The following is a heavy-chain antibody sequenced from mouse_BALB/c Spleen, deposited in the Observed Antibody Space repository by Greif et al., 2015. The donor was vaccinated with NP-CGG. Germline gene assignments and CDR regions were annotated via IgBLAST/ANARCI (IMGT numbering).Heavy chain of an antibody. CDR3: TRDGNYCFDY. V-gene: IGHV5-6-4*01. J-gene: IGHJ2*01. CDR1: GFTFSSYT. Sequence: DVQLVESGGGLVKPGGSLKLSCAASGFTFSSYTMSWVRQTPEKRLEWVATISSGGSYTYYPDSVKGRFTISRDNAKNTLYLQMSSLKSEDTAMYYCTRDGNYCFDYWGQGTTLTVSS. D-gene: IGHD2-1*01. CDR2: ISSGGSYT.